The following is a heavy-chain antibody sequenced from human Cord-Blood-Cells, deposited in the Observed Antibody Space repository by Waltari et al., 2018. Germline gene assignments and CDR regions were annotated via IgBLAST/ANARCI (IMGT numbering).Heavy chain of an antibody. CDR1: GFTFSSYG. D-gene: IGHD2-15*01. J-gene: IGHJ3*02. Sequence: QVQLVESGGGVVQPGRSLRLSCAASGFTFSSYGMHWVRQAPGKGLEWVAVISYDGSNKYYADSVKGRFTISRDNSKNTLYLQMNSLRAEDTAVYYCAKMAVALDAFDIWGQGTMVTVSS. V-gene: IGHV3-30*18. CDR3: AKMAVALDAFDI. CDR2: ISYDGSNK.